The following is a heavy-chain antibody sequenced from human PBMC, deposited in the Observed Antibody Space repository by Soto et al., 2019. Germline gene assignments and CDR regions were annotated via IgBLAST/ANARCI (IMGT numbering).Heavy chain of an antibody. CDR1: GDSISSGDYS. V-gene: IGHV4-30-2*01. Sequence: QLQLQESGSGLVKPSQTLSLTCAVSGDSISSGDYSWTWIRQPPGKGLAWIGYIYLSGSTYYKPSLMSRVAISIDRSKNQFSLKLRSVTAADTAVYYCARGRSNDAFDVWGQGTMVTVSS. D-gene: IGHD4-4*01. CDR2: IYLSGST. CDR3: ARGRSNDAFDV. J-gene: IGHJ3*01.